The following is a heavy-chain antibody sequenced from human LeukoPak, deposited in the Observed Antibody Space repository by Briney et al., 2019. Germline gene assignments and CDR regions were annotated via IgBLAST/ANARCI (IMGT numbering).Heavy chain of an antibody. CDR3: ARGTGTTSGGAAY. CDR1: GYTFTGYY. Sequence: ASVKVSCKASGYTFTGYYMHWVRQAPGQGLEWMGWINPNSGGTNYAQKFQGRVTMTRDTSISTAYMELSRLRSDDPAAYYCARGTGTTSGGAAYWGQGTLVTVSS. D-gene: IGHD1-7*01. V-gene: IGHV1-2*02. CDR2: INPNSGGT. J-gene: IGHJ4*02.